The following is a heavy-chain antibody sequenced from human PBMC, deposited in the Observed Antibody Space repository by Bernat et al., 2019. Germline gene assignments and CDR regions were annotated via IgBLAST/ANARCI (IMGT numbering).Heavy chain of an antibody. D-gene: IGHD3-3*01. CDR2: IWYDGSNK. J-gene: IGHJ6*03. Sequence: QVQLVESGGGVVQPGRSLRLSCAASGFTFSSYGMHWVRQAPGKGLEWVAVIWYDGSNKYYADSVKGRVTISRDNSKNTLYLQMNSLRAEDTAVYCCARDSRFSGVYYMDVWGKGTTVTVSS. CDR3: ARDSRFSGVYYMDV. CDR1: GFTFSSYG. V-gene: IGHV3-33*01.